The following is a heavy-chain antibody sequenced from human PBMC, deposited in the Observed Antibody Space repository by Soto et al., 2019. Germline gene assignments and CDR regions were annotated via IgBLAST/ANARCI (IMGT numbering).Heavy chain of an antibody. CDR3: ARRGRVGATSFDY. V-gene: IGHV4-59*08. Sequence: SETLSLTCTVSGGSISSYYWSWIRQPPGKGLEWIGYISDSGSTNYNPSLKSRVTISVGTSKNQFSLKLSSVTAADTAVYYCARRGRVGATSFDYWGQGTLVTVSS. D-gene: IGHD1-26*01. CDR2: ISDSGST. J-gene: IGHJ4*02. CDR1: GGSISSYY.